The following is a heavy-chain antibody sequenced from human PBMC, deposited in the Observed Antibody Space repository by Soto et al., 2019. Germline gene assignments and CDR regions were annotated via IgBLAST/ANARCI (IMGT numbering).Heavy chain of an antibody. V-gene: IGHV1-69*12. Sequence: QVQLVQSGAEVKKPGSSVKVSCKASGGTFSSYAISWVRQAPGQGLEWMGGIIPIFGTANYAQKFQGRVTITADESTSTAYMELSSLRSEDTAVYYCESSDSSSWYWENYYYYGMDVWGQGTTVTVSS. CDR2: IIPIFGTA. D-gene: IGHD6-13*01. CDR1: GGTFSSYA. CDR3: ESSDSSSWYWENYYYYGMDV. J-gene: IGHJ6*02.